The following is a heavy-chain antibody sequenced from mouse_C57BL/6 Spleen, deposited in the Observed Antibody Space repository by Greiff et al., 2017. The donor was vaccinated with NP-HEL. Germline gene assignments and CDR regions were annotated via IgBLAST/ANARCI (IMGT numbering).Heavy chain of an antibody. CDR1: GYSFTGYY. Sequence: VQLQQSGPELVKPGASVKISCKASGYSFTGYYMNWVKQSPEKSLEWIGEINPSTGGTTYNQKFKAKATLTVDKSSSTAYMQLKSLTSEDSAVYYCTRAVDSYYFDYWGQGTTLTVSS. J-gene: IGHJ2*01. CDR2: INPSTGGT. D-gene: IGHD1-1*02. CDR3: TRAVDSYYFDY. V-gene: IGHV1-42*01.